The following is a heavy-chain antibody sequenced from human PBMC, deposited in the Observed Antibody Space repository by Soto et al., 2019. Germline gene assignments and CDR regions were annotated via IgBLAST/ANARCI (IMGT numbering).Heavy chain of an antibody. D-gene: IGHD4-17*01. J-gene: IGHJ4*02. V-gene: IGHV3-30*18. CDR1: GFTFSSYG. CDR2: ISYDGSNK. Sequence: GGSLRLSCAASGFTFSSYGMHWVRQAPGKGLEWVAVISYDGSNKYYADSVKGRFTISRDNSKNTLYLQMNSLRAEDTAVYYCAKEKAPTVTPHFDYWGQGTLVTVSS. CDR3: AKEKAPTVTPHFDY.